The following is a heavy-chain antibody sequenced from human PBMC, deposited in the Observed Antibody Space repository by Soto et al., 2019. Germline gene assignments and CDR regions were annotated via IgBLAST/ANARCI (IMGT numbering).Heavy chain of an antibody. D-gene: IGHD3-16*01. J-gene: IGHJ6*02. V-gene: IGHV1-18*01. CDR2: IDTYNGKT. CDR3: ARGITFGGVLHGMDV. Sequence: QVQLVQSGVEVKRPGASVKVSCKASGYTFTSYGITWVRQAPGQGLEWMGWIDTYNGKTYYAQNPQGRVTMTTDTSTSTAYMELRSLRSDDTAVYYCARGITFGGVLHGMDVWGQGTTVTVS. CDR1: GYTFTSYG.